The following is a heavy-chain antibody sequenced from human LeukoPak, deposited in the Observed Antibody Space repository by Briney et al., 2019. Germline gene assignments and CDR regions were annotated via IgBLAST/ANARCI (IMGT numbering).Heavy chain of an antibody. Sequence: SETLSLTCTVSGGSISSGDYYWSWIRQPPGKSLEWIGYIYYSGSTYYNPSLKSRVTISVDTSKNQFSLKLSSVTAADTAVYYCARDLKKGRYYYMDVWGKGTTVTVSS. CDR1: GGSISSGDYY. CDR2: IYYSGST. CDR3: ARDLKKGRYYYMDV. J-gene: IGHJ6*03. V-gene: IGHV4-61*08. D-gene: IGHD3-10*01.